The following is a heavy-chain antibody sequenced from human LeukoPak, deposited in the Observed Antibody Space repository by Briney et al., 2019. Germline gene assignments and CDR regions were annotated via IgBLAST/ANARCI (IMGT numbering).Heavy chain of an antibody. V-gene: IGHV4-39*07. Sequence: PSETLSLTCTVSGGSISSSSYYWGWIRQPPGKGLEWIGSIYYSGGTYYNPSLKTRVTISVDTSKNQFSLKLSSVTAADTAVYYCARVNNYYDSSGYYLGNAFDIWGQGTMVTVSS. CDR1: GGSISSSSYY. J-gene: IGHJ3*02. CDR2: IYYSGGT. D-gene: IGHD3-22*01. CDR3: ARVNNYYDSSGYYLGNAFDI.